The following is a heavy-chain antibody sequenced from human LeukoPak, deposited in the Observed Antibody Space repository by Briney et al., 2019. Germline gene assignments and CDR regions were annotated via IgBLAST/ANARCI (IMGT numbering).Heavy chain of an antibody. CDR3: AKDISVGNWFDP. J-gene: IGHJ5*02. D-gene: IGHD1-14*01. CDR2: ISGSGGST. CDR1: GFTFSSYA. Sequence: PGGSLRLSCAASGFTFSSYAMSWVRQAPGKGLEWVSAISGSGGSTYYADSVKGRFTISRDNSKNTLYLQINSLRAEDTAVYYCAKDISVGNWFDPWGQGTLVTVSS. V-gene: IGHV3-23*01.